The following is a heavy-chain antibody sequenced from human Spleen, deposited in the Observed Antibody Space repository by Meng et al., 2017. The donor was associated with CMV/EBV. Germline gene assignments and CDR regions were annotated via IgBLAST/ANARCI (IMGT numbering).Heavy chain of an antibody. CDR2: IIPILGIA. J-gene: IGHJ6*03. CDR3: ARSLIVIVPSALPSGFYYNMDV. CDR1: GGTFSSYT. D-gene: IGHD2-2*02. V-gene: IGHV1-69*02. Sequence: SVKVSCKASGGTFSSYTISWVRQAPGQGLEWMGRIIPILGIANYAQKFQGRVTITADKSTSTTYMELSSLRSEDTAVYYCARSLIVIVPSALPSGFYYNMDVWGQGTTVTVSS.